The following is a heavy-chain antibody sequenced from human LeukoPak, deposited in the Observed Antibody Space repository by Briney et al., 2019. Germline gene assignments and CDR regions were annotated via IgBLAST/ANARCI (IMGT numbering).Heavy chain of an antibody. CDR1: GFTFSSYA. V-gene: IGHV3-30-3*01. CDR2: ISYDGSNK. J-gene: IGHJ5*02. Sequence: GGSLRLSCAASGFTFSSYAMHWVRQAPGKGLEWVAVISYDGSNKYYADSVKGRFTISRDNSKNTLYLQMNSLRAEDTAVYYCAKDLWAPSEMATIGSWGQGTLVTVSS. D-gene: IGHD5-24*01. CDR3: AKDLWAPSEMATIGS.